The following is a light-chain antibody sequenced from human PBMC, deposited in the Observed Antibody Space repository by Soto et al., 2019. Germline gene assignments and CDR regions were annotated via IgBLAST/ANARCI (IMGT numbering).Light chain of an antibody. Sequence: ILLTQSPGTLSLSPGDRATLSCRASQSVSSTYLSWYQLKPGQAPRLLIYGASTRATGIPDRFSGSGSETDFTIPISRLEPEDFAVYYCQQYGFSFRAFGQGTKV. CDR1: QSVSSTY. V-gene: IGKV3-20*01. CDR2: GAS. CDR3: QQYGFSFRA. J-gene: IGKJ1*01.